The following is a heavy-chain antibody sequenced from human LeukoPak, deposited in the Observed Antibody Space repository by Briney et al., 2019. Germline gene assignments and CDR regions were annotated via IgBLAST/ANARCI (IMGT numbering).Heavy chain of an antibody. Sequence: PGGSLRLSCEASGFTFSSYGMHWVRQAPGKGLEWVAFIRYDGSNKYYADSVKGRFTISRDNSKNTLYLQMNSLRAEDTAVYYCAKHYYDSTGYYYPDFGYWGQGTLVTVSS. V-gene: IGHV3-30*02. CDR3: AKHYYDSTGYYYPDFGY. CDR2: IRYDGSNK. CDR1: GFTFSSYG. D-gene: IGHD3-22*01. J-gene: IGHJ4*02.